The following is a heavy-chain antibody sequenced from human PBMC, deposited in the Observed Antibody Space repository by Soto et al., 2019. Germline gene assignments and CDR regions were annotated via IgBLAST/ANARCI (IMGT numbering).Heavy chain of an antibody. CDR3: ARDRGGSYGDYVGLDYFDY. Sequence: EVQLVESGGGLVKPGGSLRLSCAASGFTFSSYSMNWVRQAPGKGLEWVSSISSSSSYIYYADSVKGRFTISRDNAKNSLYLQRNSLRAEDTAVYYCARDRGGSYGDYVGLDYFDYWGQGTLVTVSS. V-gene: IGHV3-21*01. D-gene: IGHD4-17*01. CDR1: GFTFSSYS. CDR2: ISSSSSYI. J-gene: IGHJ4*02.